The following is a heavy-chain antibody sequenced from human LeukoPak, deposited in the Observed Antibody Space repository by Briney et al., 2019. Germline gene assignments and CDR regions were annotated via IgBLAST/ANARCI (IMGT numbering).Heavy chain of an antibody. V-gene: IGHV1-8*01. CDR1: GYTFTSYD. J-gene: IGHJ5*02. Sequence: ASVKVSCKASGYTFTSYDINWMRQATGQGLEWMGWMNPNSGNTGYAQKFQGRVTMTRNTSISTAYMELSSLRSEDTAVYYCARKPDYGDYLNWFDPWSQGTLVTVSS. CDR2: MNPNSGNT. CDR3: ARKPDYGDYLNWFDP. D-gene: IGHD4-17*01.